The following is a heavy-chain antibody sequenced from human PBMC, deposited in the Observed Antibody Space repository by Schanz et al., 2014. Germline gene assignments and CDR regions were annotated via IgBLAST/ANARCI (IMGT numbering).Heavy chain of an antibody. D-gene: IGHD2-8*01. V-gene: IGHV4-28*07. CDR2: IYYSGST. J-gene: IGHJ3*02. CDR3: ASKGLTTDAFDI. Sequence: QVQLQESGPGLVKPSDTLSLTCAVSGYSINTSDWWGWIRQPPGKGLEWIGYIYYSGSTYYNPSLKSRVTMPVDTSRTQSSLKLRSVTAVDTAVYYCASKGLTTDAFDIWGQGTMVTVSS. CDR1: GYSINTSDW.